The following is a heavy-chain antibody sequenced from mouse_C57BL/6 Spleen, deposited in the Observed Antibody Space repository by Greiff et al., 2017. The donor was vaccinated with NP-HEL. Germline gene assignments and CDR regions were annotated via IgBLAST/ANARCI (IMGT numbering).Heavy chain of an antibody. Sequence: QVQLQQSGAELVRPGASVTLSCKASGYTFTNYEMHWVKQTPVHGLEWIGAIDPETGGTAYNQKFKGKAILTADKSSSTAYMELRSLTSEDSAVYYCTRGIWSDYDGSSYDWYFDVWGTGTTVTVSS. CDR2: IDPETGGT. V-gene: IGHV1-15*01. J-gene: IGHJ1*03. CDR3: TRGIWSDYDGSSYDWYFDV. D-gene: IGHD1-1*01. CDR1: GYTFTNYE.